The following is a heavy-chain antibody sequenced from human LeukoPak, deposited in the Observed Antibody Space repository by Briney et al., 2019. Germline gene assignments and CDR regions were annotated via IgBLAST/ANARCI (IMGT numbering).Heavy chain of an antibody. D-gene: IGHD3-22*01. J-gene: IGHJ3*02. CDR2: ISYDGNNK. V-gene: IGHV3-30-3*01. Sequence: GKSLRLSWAASGFTFSTYAVHWVRQAPGKGLEWVAIISYDGNNKYFADSVKGRFTISRDNSKNTLYLQMNSLRAEDTAVYYCARAGDSSANDAFDIWGQGTMVTVSS. CDR3: ARAGDSSANDAFDI. CDR1: GFTFSTYA.